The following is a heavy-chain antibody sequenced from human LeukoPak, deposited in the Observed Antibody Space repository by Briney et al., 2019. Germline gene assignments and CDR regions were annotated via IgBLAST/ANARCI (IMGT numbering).Heavy chain of an antibody. CDR1: GFDVMTNY. CDR2: VSRGADT. Sequence: GGSLRLSCAASGFDVMTNYMSWVRHAPGEGLEWVSVVSRGADTYYADSVKGRFIIYRDSSTNTVYLQMDRLRAEDTAVYFCVKETPGTTMYYWGQGTLVTVSS. CDR3: VKETPGTTMYY. D-gene: IGHD4-11*01. V-gene: IGHV3-66*01. J-gene: IGHJ4*02.